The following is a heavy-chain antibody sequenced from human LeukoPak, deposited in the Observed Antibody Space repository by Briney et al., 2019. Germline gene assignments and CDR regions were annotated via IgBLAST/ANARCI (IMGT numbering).Heavy chain of an antibody. V-gene: IGHV3-11*01. Sequence: GGSLRLSCAASGFTFSNYYISWIRQAPGKGLEWVSYISSSAITMYYADSVRGRFTISRDNAKNSLYLQMNSLRAEDTAVYYCARANNWNYPYYFDYWGQGTLVTVSS. CDR1: GFTFSNYY. D-gene: IGHD1-7*01. J-gene: IGHJ4*02. CDR2: ISSSAITM. CDR3: ARANNWNYPYYFDY.